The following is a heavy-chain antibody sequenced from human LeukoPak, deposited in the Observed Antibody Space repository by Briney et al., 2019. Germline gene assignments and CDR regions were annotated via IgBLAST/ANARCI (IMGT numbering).Heavy chain of an antibody. Sequence: PSETLSLTCTVSGGSISSGSYYWSWIRQPAGKGLEWIGRIYTSGSTNYNPSLKSRVTISVDTSKNQFSLKLSSVTAADTAVYYCARDSLNAEGTFDIWGQGTMVTVSS. D-gene: IGHD1-1*01. J-gene: IGHJ3*02. CDR1: GGSISSGSYY. V-gene: IGHV4-61*02. CDR3: ARDSLNAEGTFDI. CDR2: IYTSGST.